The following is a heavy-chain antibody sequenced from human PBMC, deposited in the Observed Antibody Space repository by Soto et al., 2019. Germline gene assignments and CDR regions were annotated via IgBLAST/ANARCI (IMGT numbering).Heavy chain of an antibody. CDR2: IYTSGST. CDR1: GGSISSYY. V-gene: IGHV4-4*07. Sequence: QVQLQQSGPGLVKPSETLSLTCTVSGGSISSYYWSWMRQPAGKGLELIGRIYTSGSTNYNPYLKSRVPTSVDTSKNQFSRNLSSVTAADTALYYCARVKGYATRGWFDPWGQGTLVTVSS. CDR3: ARVKGYATRGWFDP. J-gene: IGHJ5*02. D-gene: IGHD2-8*01.